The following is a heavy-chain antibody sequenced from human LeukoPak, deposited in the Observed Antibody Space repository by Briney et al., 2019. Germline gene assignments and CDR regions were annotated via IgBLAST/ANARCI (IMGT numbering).Heavy chain of an antibody. Sequence: GGSLRLSCAASGFTFSSYDMHWVRQATGKGLEWVSAIGTAGDTYYPGSVKGRFTISRDNAKNSLYLQMNSLRDEDAAVYYCARDPITMVRGVAHHYFDDWGQGTLVTVSS. CDR1: GFTFSSYD. CDR3: ARDPITMVRGVAHHYFDD. D-gene: IGHD3-10*01. V-gene: IGHV3-13*04. CDR2: IGTAGDT. J-gene: IGHJ4*02.